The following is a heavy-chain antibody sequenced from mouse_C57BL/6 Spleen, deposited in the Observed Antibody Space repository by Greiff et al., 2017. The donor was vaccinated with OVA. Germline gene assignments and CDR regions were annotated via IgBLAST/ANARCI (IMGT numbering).Heavy chain of an antibody. Sequence: EVKVEESGGGLVKPGGSLKLSCAASGFTFSSYAMSWVRQTPEKRLEWVATISDGGSNTYYPDNVKGRFTISRDNAKNNLYLQMSHLKSEDTAMYYCARDRAGPENSYWCWGQGTTLTV. CDR1: GFTFSSYA. D-gene: IGHD3-3*01. J-gene: IGHJ2*01. CDR2: ISDGGSNT. V-gene: IGHV5-4*01. CDR3: ARDRAGPENSYWC.